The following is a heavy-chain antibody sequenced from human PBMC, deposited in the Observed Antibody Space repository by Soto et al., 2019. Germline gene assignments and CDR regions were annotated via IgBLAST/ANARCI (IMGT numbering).Heavy chain of an antibody. CDR3: ARQGAPYYYDSSGYYYPNDY. CDR1: GYSFTSYW. CDR2: IDPSDSYT. J-gene: IGHJ4*02. V-gene: IGHV5-10-1*01. D-gene: IGHD3-22*01. Sequence: PGESLKLSCKGSGYSFTSYWIRWVRQMPGKGLEWMGRIDPSDSYTNYSPSFQGHVTISADKSISTAYLKWSSLKASDTAMYYCARQGAPYYYDSSGYYYPNDYWGQGTLVTVSA.